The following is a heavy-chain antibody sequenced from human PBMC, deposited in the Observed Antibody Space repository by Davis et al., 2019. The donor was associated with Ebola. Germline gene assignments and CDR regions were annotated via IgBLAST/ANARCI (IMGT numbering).Heavy chain of an antibody. CDR3: ARRADY. V-gene: IGHV3-7*01. CDR2: IKQDGSEK. J-gene: IGHJ4*02. CDR1: AFTSSSHR. Sequence: GGSLRLSCPASAFTSSSHRLSSVRQAPGTGLEWVANIKQDGSEKYYVDSVKGRFTISRDNAKNSLYLQMNSLRAEDTAVYYCARRADYWGQGTLVTVSS.